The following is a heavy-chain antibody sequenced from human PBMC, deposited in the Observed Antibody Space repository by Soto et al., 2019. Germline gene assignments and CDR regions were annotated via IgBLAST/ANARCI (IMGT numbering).Heavy chain of an antibody. D-gene: IGHD3-22*01. J-gene: IGHJ4*02. V-gene: IGHV3-33*01. CDR1: GFTFSSYG. CDR3: ARDSWDISGYYYY. Sequence: QVQLVESGGGVVQPGRSLRLSCAASGFTFSSYGMHWVRQAPGRGLEWVAVIWYDGSNKYYADSVKGQFTISRDNSKNTFYLQMNSLRAEDTAVYYCARDSWDISGYYYYWGQGTLVTVSS. CDR2: IWYDGSNK.